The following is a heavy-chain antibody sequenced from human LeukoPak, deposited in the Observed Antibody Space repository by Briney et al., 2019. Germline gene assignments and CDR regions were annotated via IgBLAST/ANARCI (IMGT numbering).Heavy chain of an antibody. D-gene: IGHD6-13*01. CDR1: GYTFTGHY. CDR2: INPNSGST. Sequence: ASVTVSCKASGYTFTGHYMHWVRQAPGQGREWMGWINPNSGSTNYAQKFQGRVTMTRDTSISTAYMELSRLRSDDTAVYYCARDSSSWSIYYYYYYMDVWGKGTTVTVSS. J-gene: IGHJ6*03. CDR3: ARDSSSWSIYYYYYYMDV. V-gene: IGHV1-2*02.